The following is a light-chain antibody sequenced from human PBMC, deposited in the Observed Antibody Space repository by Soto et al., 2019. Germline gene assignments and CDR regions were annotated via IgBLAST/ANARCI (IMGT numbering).Light chain of an antibody. CDR2: GAS. V-gene: IGKV3-20*01. J-gene: IGKJ3*01. CDR3: QQYGRSPFT. Sequence: EIVLTQSPGTPSLSPGGKAPPPCRASQSVSSSYLAWYQQRPGQGPRLLIYGASSRAIGIPDRFSGSGSGTDFTLTISRLEPEDFAVYYCQQYGRSPFTFGPGTRWIS. CDR1: QSVSSSY.